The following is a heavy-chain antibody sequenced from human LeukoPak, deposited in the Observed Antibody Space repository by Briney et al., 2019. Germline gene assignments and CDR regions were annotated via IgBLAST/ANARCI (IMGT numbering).Heavy chain of an antibody. Sequence: SVKVSCKASGGTFSSYAISWVRQAPGQGLEWLGRIIPILGIANYAQKFQGRVTITADKSTSTAYMELSSLRSEDTAVYYCATTAMPKGYYYYGMGVWGQGTTVTVSS. D-gene: IGHD5-18*01. CDR1: GGTFSSYA. J-gene: IGHJ6*02. CDR3: ATTAMPKGYYYYGMGV. CDR2: IIPILGIA. V-gene: IGHV1-69*04.